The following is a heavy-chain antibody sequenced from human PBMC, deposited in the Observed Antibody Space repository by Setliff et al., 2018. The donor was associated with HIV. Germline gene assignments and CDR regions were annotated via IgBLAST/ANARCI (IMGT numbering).Heavy chain of an antibody. Sequence: SETLSLTCSVSGGSISDYYWSWIRQPPGQGLEWIGYVYYSGSTYYNPSLKSRLTISVDTSKTQFSLKRSAVTAADPAVYYCARAYNVYDYRFDSSGYDYWGQGTLVTVSS. CDR3: ARAYNVYDYRFDSSGYDY. CDR2: VYYSGST. V-gene: IGHV4-59*06. D-gene: IGHD3-22*01. CDR1: GGSISDYY. J-gene: IGHJ4*02.